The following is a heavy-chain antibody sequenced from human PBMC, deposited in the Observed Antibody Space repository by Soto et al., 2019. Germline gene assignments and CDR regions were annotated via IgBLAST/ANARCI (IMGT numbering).Heavy chain of an antibody. Sequence: SETLSLPYTVSGGSISSSSYYWGWIRQPPGKGLEWIGSIYYSGSTYYNPSLKSRVTISVDTSKNQFSLKLSSVTAADTAVYYCARTYSSSPRFDYWGQGTLVTVSS. CDR1: GGSISSSSYY. V-gene: IGHV4-39*01. J-gene: IGHJ4*02. CDR3: ARTYSSSPRFDY. D-gene: IGHD6-6*01. CDR2: IYYSGST.